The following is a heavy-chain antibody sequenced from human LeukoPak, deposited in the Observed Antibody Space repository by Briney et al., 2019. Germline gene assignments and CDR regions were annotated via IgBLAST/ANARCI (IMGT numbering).Heavy chain of an antibody. CDR2: ITRSSSYI. CDR3: ARGADRDGYNNGDESDY. Sequence: GRSLRLSCTASGFTFSAYSMNWVRQAPGKGLEWVSSITRSSSYIYYADSVKGRFTISRDNAKNSLYLQMNSLRAEDTAVYYCARGADRDGYNNGDESDYWGQGTLVTVSS. CDR1: GFTFSAYS. J-gene: IGHJ4*02. V-gene: IGHV3-21*01. D-gene: IGHD5-24*01.